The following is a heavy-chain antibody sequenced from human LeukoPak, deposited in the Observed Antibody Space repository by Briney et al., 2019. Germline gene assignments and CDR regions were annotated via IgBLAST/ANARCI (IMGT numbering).Heavy chain of an antibody. D-gene: IGHD1-26*01. CDR3: ARADSGSYSYYFDY. CDR1: GGSVSSGSYY. CDR2: IYYSGST. Sequence: PSETLSLTCTVSGGSVSSGSYYWSWIRQPPGKGLEWIGYIYYSGSTNYNPSLKSRVTISVDTSKNQFSLKLSSVTAADTAVYYCARADSGSYSYYFDYWGQEPWSPSPQ. J-gene: IGHJ4*01. V-gene: IGHV4-61*01.